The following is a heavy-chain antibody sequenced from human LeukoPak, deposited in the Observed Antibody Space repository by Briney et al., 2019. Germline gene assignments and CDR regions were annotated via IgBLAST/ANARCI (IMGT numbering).Heavy chain of an antibody. CDR2: ISAYNGNT. D-gene: IGHD3-10*01. Sequence: ASVKVSCKASGYTFTSYGISWVRQAPGQGLEWMGWISAYNGNTNYAQKLQGRVTKTTDTSTSTAYMELRSLRSDDTAVYYCARDKRGRFGELLLNRYYDYWGQGTLVTVSS. J-gene: IGHJ4*02. V-gene: IGHV1-18*01. CDR3: ARDKRGRFGELLLNRYYDY. CDR1: GYTFTSYG.